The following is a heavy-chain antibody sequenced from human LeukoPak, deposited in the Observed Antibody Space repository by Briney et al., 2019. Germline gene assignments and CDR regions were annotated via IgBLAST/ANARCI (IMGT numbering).Heavy chain of an antibody. D-gene: IGHD3-10*01. CDR1: GGSINSHY. CDR3: ASRPADTTWYGVFDY. J-gene: IGHJ4*02. Sequence: SETLSLTCSVSGGSINSHYWSWIRQPPGKRLEWIGYIFNTGNTNYNPSLASRVTMPVDTSRAQFFLRLSPVTAADTAIYYCASRPADTTWYGVFDYWSQGTLVTVSS. V-gene: IGHV4-59*11. CDR2: IFNTGNT.